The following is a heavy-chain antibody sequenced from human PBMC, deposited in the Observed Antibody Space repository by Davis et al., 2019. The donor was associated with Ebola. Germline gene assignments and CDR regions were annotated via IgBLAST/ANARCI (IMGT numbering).Heavy chain of an antibody. Sequence: ASVKVSCKASGYTFTSYGISWVRQAPGQGLEWMGWINAGNGNTKYSQKFQGRVTITRDTSASTAYMELSSLRSEDTAVYYCARGYCSSTSCRNWFDPWGQGTLVTVSS. J-gene: IGHJ5*02. CDR2: INAGNGNT. CDR1: GYTFTSYG. V-gene: IGHV1-3*01. D-gene: IGHD2-2*01. CDR3: ARGYCSSTSCRNWFDP.